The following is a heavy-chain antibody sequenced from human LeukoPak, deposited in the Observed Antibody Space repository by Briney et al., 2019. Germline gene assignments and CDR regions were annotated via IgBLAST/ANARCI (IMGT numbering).Heavy chain of an antibody. J-gene: IGHJ4*02. CDR1: GFTFSSYT. V-gene: IGHV3-21*01. Sequence: GGSLRLSCAASGFTFSSYTMNWVRQAPGKGLEWVSSITTSSTYIYCADSVRGRFTISRDNAKNSLYLRMSSLRVEDTAAYYCARGEGYYASGSYYIDYWGQGTLVTVSS. D-gene: IGHD3-10*01. CDR3: ARGEGYYASGSYYIDY. CDR2: ITTSSTYI.